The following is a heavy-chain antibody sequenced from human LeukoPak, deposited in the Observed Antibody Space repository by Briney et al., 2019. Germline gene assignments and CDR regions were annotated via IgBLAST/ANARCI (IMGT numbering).Heavy chain of an antibody. J-gene: IGHJ5*02. CDR1: GFTFSSYA. CDR2: ISGSGGST. V-gene: IGHV3-23*01. CDR3: AKNRPTYYDYIWGSCRPNWFDP. Sequence: GGSLRLSCAASGFTFSSYAMSWVRQAPGKGLEWVSAISGSGGSTYYADSVKGRFTISRDNSKNTLYLQMNSLRAEDTAVYYCAKNRPTYYDYIWGSCRPNWFDPWGQGTLVTVSS. D-gene: IGHD3-16*02.